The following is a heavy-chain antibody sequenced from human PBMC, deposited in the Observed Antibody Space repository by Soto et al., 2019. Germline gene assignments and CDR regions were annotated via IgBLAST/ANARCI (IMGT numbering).Heavy chain of an antibody. CDR3: VMQRGGVVY. V-gene: IGHV1-2*02. J-gene: IGHJ4*02. Sequence: GASVKVSCKASGYTFTGYYMHWVRQAPGQGLEWMGWINPNNGGTNYAQKFQGRVTMTRDTSISTAYMDLSRLKSDDTAVYYCVMQRGGVVYWGQGTLVTVSS. CDR2: INPNNGGT. CDR1: GYTFTGYY. D-gene: IGHD6-25*01.